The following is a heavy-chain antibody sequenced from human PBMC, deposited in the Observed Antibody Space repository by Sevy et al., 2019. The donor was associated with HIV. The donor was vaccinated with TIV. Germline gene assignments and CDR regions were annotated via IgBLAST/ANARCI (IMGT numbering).Heavy chain of an antibody. CDR2: ISYDGSNK. D-gene: IGHD4-17*01. Sequence: GGSLRLSCAASGFTFSSYAMNWVRQAPGKGLEWVAVISYDGSNKYYADSVKGRFTISRDNSKNTLYLQMNSLRAEDTAVYYCARESPYGDYVGTFDFWGQGTLVTVSS. V-gene: IGHV3-30-3*01. CDR1: GFTFSSYA. CDR3: ARESPYGDYVGTFDF. J-gene: IGHJ4*02.